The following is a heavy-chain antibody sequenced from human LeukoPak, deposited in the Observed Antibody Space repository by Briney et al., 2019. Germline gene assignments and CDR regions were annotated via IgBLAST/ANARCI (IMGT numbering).Heavy chain of an antibody. J-gene: IGHJ4*02. CDR3: ARGTTVRKLDY. D-gene: IGHD4-17*01. CDR2: IYSGGST. CDR1: GFIVSSNY. Sequence: GSLSLSCAASGFIVSSNYMSWVRQAPGKGLEWVSVIYSGGSTYYADSVKGRFTISRDNSKNTLYLQMNSLRAEDTAVYYCARGTTVRKLDYWGQGTLVTVSS. V-gene: IGHV3-53*01.